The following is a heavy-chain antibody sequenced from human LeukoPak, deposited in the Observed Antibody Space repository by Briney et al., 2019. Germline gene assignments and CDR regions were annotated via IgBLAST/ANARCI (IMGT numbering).Heavy chain of an antibody. CDR3: ARGSSFRGHVDY. Sequence: SETLSLTCTVSGGSISSYYWSWIRQPPGKGLEWIGYIYYSGSTNYNPSLKSRVTISVDTSKNQFSLNPSSVTAADTAVYYCARGSSFRGHVDYWGQGTLVTVSS. D-gene: IGHD3-16*01. CDR1: GGSISSYY. V-gene: IGHV4-59*01. CDR2: IYYSGST. J-gene: IGHJ4*02.